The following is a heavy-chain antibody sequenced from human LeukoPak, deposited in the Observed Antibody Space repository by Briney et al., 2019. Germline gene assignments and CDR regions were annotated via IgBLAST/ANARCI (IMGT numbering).Heavy chain of an antibody. V-gene: IGHV3-53*05. CDR1: GITVTDNY. CDR3: AKDLWYYGSGSPSLDY. J-gene: IGHJ4*02. Sequence: GGSLRLSCAASGITVTDNYMNWVRQSSGKGLEWVSVIYGGGDTNYADSVKGRFTISRDNSKNTLYLQMNSLRAEDTAVYYCAKDLWYYGSGSPSLDYWGQGTLVTVSS. D-gene: IGHD3-10*01. CDR2: IYGGGDT.